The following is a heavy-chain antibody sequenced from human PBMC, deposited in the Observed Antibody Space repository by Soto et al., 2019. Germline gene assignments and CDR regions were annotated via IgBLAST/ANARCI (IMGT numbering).Heavy chain of an antibody. CDR3: ARDPIFYYASSGYGGSYFDY. Sequence: PSETLSLTCAVSGASVTSDDYYWSWIRQPPGKGLEWIGYIYHSGCTYYNPSLKSRVSISIDTSQYQFSLKLTSLTAADTAVYYCARDPIFYYASSGYGGSYFDYWGQGSRVTVSS. CDR1: GASVTSDDYY. J-gene: IGHJ4*02. CDR2: IYHSGCT. D-gene: IGHD3-22*01. V-gene: IGHV4-30-4*01.